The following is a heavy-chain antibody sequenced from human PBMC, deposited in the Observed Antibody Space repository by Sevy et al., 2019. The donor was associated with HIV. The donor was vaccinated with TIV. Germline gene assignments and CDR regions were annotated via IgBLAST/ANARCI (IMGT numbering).Heavy chain of an antibody. V-gene: IGHV4-4*02. Sequence: SETLSLTCAVSGGSISDINWWSWVRQAPGKGLGWIGEIYHNGSNNYNPSLKTRVTISVDKSNSQYSLKLTSVTAADTAVYYCARDLRYGSGSFVMDVWGQGTTVTVSS. CDR1: GGSISDINW. CDR3: ARDLRYGSGSFVMDV. CDR2: IYHNGSN. J-gene: IGHJ6*02. D-gene: IGHD3-10*01.